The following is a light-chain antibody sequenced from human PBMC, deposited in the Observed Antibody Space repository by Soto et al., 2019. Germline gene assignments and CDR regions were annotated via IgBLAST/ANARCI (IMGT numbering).Light chain of an antibody. CDR2: DAS. CDR1: QSVSSY. J-gene: IGKJ1*01. Sequence: EIVLTQSPATLSLSPGERATLSCRASQSVSSYLAWYQQKPGQAPRLLIYDASNRATGIPARFSGSGSGTDFTLTISSLEPEDFAVYYCLQHNSYLPWTFGQGTKVEIK. V-gene: IGKV3-11*01. CDR3: LQHNSYLPWT.